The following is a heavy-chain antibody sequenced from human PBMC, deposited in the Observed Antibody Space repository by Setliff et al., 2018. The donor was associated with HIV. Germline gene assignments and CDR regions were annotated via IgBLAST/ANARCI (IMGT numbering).Heavy chain of an antibody. J-gene: IGHJ6*03. CDR1: GGSISNYY. Sequence: SETLSLTCTVSGGSISNYYWSSIRQPPGKGLEWIGYIYNRGSTNYNPSLKSRVTISVDTSKSQFSLKLSSVTAADTAVYYCARLVSWRYYYYYMDVGGKGTTVTVS. CDR2: IYNRGST. CDR3: ARLVSWRYYYYYMDV. D-gene: IGHD1-1*01. V-gene: IGHV4-59*08.